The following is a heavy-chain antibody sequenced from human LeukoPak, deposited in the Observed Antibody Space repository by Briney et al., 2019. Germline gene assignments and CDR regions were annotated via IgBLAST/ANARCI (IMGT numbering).Heavy chain of an antibody. V-gene: IGHV3-53*01. D-gene: IGHD6-13*01. Sequence: PGGSLRLSCAASGFTVSSNFMTWVRQAPGKGLEWVSIIYSGGDTYYADSVKGRFTISRDNSKNTLYLQMNSLRAEDTPVYYCARDVGGIFDSWGQGTLVTVSS. CDR1: GFTVSSNF. CDR3: ARDVGGIFDS. CDR2: IYSGGDT. J-gene: IGHJ4*02.